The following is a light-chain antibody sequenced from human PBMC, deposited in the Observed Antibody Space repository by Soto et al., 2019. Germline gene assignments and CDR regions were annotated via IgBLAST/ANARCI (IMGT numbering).Light chain of an antibody. CDR1: QSVSGN. J-gene: IGKJ4*01. Sequence: EVVMTQSPATLSVSPGERVTLSCTASQSVSGNLAWYQQKPGQPPRLLIHGASTMATDIAARFSGSGSVTEFTLTITSLQSEDFAVYYCQHYHNWPTGLTFGGGTRVEIK. CDR2: GAS. CDR3: QHYHNWPTGLT. V-gene: IGKV3-15*01.